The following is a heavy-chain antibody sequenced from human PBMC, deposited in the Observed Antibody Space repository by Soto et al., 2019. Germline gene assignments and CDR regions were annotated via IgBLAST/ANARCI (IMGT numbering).Heavy chain of an antibody. CDR1: GGSLRSGSYY. CDR3: SYGSSFDY. J-gene: IGHJ4*02. CDR2: ISHSGRT. V-gene: IGHV4-61*01. D-gene: IGHD3-10*01. Sequence: SETLSLTCNVSGGSLRSGSYYWSWIRQPPGKGLEWIGYISHSGRTNYDPSLKSRLTMSVDTSQNQFSLQLNSVTAADTAVYYCSYGSSFDYWGQGTLVTVSS.